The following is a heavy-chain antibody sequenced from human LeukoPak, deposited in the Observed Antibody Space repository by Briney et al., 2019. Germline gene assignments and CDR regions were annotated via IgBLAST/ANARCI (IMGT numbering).Heavy chain of an antibody. CDR3: TTDPYYYVDYYYGMDV. CDR2: IKSKTDGGTT. V-gene: IGHV3-15*01. J-gene: IGHJ6*02. CDR1: GFTFSSYA. D-gene: IGHD3-10*02. Sequence: PGGSLRLSCAASGFTFSSYAMSWVRQAPGKGLEWVGRIKSKTDGGTTDYAAPVKGRFTISRDDSKNTLYLQMNSLQTEDTAVYYCTTDPYYYVDYYYGMDVWGQGTTVTVSS.